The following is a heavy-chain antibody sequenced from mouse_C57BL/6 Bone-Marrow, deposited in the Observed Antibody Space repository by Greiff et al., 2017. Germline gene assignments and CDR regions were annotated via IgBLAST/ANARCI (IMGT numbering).Heavy chain of an antibody. CDR3: APHLFAY. V-gene: IGHV1-69*01. J-gene: IGHJ3*01. CDR1: GYTFTSYW. CDR2: IDPSDSYT. Sequence: VQLQQPGAELVMPGASVKLSCKASGYTFTSYWMHWVKQRPGQGLEWIGEIDPSDSYTNYNQKFKGKSTLTVDKSSSTAYMQLSSLTSEDSAVYYCAPHLFAYWGQGTLVTVSA.